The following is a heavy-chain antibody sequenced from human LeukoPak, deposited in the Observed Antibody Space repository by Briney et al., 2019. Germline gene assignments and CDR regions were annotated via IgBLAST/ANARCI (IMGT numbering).Heavy chain of an antibody. CDR1: SGSISSYY. V-gene: IGHV4-59*01. J-gene: IGHJ4*02. CDR2: IYYSGST. Sequence: KPSETLSLTCTVSSGSISSYYWSWIRQPPGKGLEWIGYIYYSGSTNYNPSLKSRVTISVDTSKNQFSLKLSSVTAADTAVYYCARDPRGCSGGSCYSIWGQGTLVTVSS. CDR3: ARDPRGCSGGSCYSI. D-gene: IGHD2-15*01.